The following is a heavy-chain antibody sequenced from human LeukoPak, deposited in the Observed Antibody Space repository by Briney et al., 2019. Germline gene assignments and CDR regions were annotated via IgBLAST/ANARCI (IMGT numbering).Heavy chain of an antibody. V-gene: IGHV4-59*08. CDR1: GGSISSYY. J-gene: IGHJ5*01. Sequence: SETLSLTCTVSGGSISSYYWSWIRQPPGKGLEWIGHIYYSGSTNYNPSLKSRVTISLDTSKNQFSLKLSSVTAADTAVYYCARQSRATGTLDSWGQGTLVTVSS. D-gene: IGHD6-13*01. CDR3: ARQSRATGTLDS. CDR2: IYYSGST.